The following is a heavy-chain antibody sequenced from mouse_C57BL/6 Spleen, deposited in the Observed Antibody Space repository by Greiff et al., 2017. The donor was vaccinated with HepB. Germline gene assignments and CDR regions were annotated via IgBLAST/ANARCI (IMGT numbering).Heavy chain of an antibody. Sequence: VQLQQPGAELVRPGSSVKLSCKASGYTFTSYWMHWVKQRPIQGLEWIGNIDPSDSETHYNQKFKDKATLTVDKSSSTAYMQLSSLTSEDSAVYYCARTPIITTVVAYYFDYWGQGTTLTVSS. CDR3: ARTPIITTVVAYYFDY. CDR2: IDPSDSET. D-gene: IGHD1-1*01. V-gene: IGHV1-52*01. CDR1: GYTFTSYW. J-gene: IGHJ2*01.